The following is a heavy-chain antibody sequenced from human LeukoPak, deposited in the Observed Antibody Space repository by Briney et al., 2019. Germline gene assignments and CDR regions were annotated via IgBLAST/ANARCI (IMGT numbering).Heavy chain of an antibody. CDR3: SRDYDSSGGMDV. CDR2: ISSSSSYI. CDR1: GFTFSSYS. J-gene: IGHJ6*02. D-gene: IGHD3-22*01. V-gene: IGHV3-21*01. Sequence: RSGGSLRLSCAASGFTFSSYSMNWVRQAPGKGLEWVSSISSSSSYIYCADSVKGRFTISRDNAKNSLYLQMNSLRAEDTAVYYCSRDYDSSGGMDVWGQGTTVTVSS.